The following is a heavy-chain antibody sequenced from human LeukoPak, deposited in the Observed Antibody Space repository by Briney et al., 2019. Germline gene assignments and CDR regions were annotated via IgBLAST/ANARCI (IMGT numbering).Heavy chain of an antibody. D-gene: IGHD3-10*01. Sequence: GGSLRLSCVASGFSYSEYSMNWVRQAPGKGLEWISYISFSSTTTYYADSVKGRFTISRDDAKSSLYLQMNSLRAEDTAVYYCAKEGLWFGEFYDAFDIWGQGTMVTVSS. J-gene: IGHJ3*02. CDR3: AKEGLWFGEFYDAFDI. CDR2: ISFSSTTT. V-gene: IGHV3-48*04. CDR1: GFSYSEYS.